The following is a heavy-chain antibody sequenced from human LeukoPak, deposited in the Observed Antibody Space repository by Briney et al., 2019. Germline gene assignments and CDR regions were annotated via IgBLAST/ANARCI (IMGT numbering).Heavy chain of an antibody. V-gene: IGHV4-61*02. CDR3: ARNGDSSNSMGNAFDI. CDR2: IYTSGST. CDR1: GGSISSGSYY. D-gene: IGHD3-22*01. Sequence: SETLSLTCTVSGGSISSGSYYWSWIRQPAGKGLEWIGRIYTSGSTNYNPSLKSRVTISVDTSKNQFSLKLNSVTAADTAVYYCARNGDSSNSMGNAFDIWGQGTMVTVSS. J-gene: IGHJ3*02.